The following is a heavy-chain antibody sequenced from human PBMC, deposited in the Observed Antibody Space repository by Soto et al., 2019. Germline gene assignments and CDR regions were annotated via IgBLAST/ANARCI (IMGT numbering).Heavy chain of an antibody. CDR2: ISYDGSNK. J-gene: IGHJ3*02. D-gene: IGHD3-10*01. V-gene: IGHV3-30-3*01. CDR3: ARVHLGAFDI. CDR1: GFTFSSYA. Sequence: QVQLVESGGGVVQPGRSLRLSCAASGFTFSSYAMHWVRQAPGKGLEWVAVISYDGSNKYYADSVKGRFTISRDNSKNTLYLQMNSLRAEDTAVYYCARVHLGAFDIWGQGTMVTVSS.